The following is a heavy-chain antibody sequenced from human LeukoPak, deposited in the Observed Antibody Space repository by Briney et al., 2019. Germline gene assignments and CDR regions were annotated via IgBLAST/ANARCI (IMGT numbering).Heavy chain of an antibody. CDR2: IIPIFGTA. CDR3: ARVPPYDFWSGYSLHFDY. J-gene: IGHJ4*02. D-gene: IGHD3-3*01. CDR1: GGTFSSYA. Sequence: ASVKVYCKASGGTFSSYAISWVRQAPGQGLEWMGGIIPIFGTANYAQKFQGRVTITTDESTSTAYMELSSLRSEDTAVYYCARVPPYDFWSGYSLHFDYWGQGTLVTVSS. V-gene: IGHV1-69*05.